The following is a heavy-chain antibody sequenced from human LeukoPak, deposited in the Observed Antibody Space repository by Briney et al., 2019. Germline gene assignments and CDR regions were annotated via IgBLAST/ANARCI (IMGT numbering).Heavy chain of an antibody. V-gene: IGHV1-69*06. CDR3: ARAEYYYGSGSYSGSAIDY. J-gene: IGHJ4*02. CDR2: IIPIFGTA. Sequence: SVKVSCKASGGTFSSYAISWVRQAPGQGLEWMGGIIPIFGTANYAQKFRGRVTISADKSTSTAYMELSSLRSEDTAVYYCARAEYYYGSGSYSGSAIDYWGQGTLVTVSS. CDR1: GGTFSSYA. D-gene: IGHD3-10*01.